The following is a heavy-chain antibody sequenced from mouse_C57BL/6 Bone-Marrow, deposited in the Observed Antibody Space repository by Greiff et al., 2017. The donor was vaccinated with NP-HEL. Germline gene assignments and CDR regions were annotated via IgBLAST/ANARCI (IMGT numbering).Heavy chain of an antibody. J-gene: IGHJ3*01. V-gene: IGHV1-59*01. Sequence: QVQLQQPGAELVRPGTSVKLSCKASGYTFASYWMHWVKQRPGQGLEWIGVIDPSDSYTNYNQKFKGKATLTVDTSSSTAYMQLSSLTSEDSAVYYCARELGRGFAYWGQGTLVTVSA. CDR3: ARELGRGFAY. D-gene: IGHD4-1*01. CDR1: GYTFASYW. CDR2: IDPSDSYT.